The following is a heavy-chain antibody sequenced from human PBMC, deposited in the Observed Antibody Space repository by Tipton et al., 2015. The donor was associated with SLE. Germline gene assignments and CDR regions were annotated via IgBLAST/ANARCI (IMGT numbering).Heavy chain of an antibody. CDR2: IWYDGSNK. V-gene: IGHV3-33*08. CDR3: ARDRGGATELWS. Sequence: SLRLSCAASGFTFSSYAMSWVRQAPGKGLEWVAVIWYDGSNKYYADSVKGRFTISRDNSKNTLNLQMNSLRAEDTAVYYCARDRGGATELWSWGQGTLVTVSS. CDR1: GFTFSSYA. J-gene: IGHJ5*02. D-gene: IGHD1-26*01.